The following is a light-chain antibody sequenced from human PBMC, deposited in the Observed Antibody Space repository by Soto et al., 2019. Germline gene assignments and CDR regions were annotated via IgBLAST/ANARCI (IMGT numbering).Light chain of an antibody. CDR1: QSVSSF. CDR3: QQRLNWPLT. V-gene: IGKV3-11*01. Sequence: EIVLTQSPATLSLSPGERATLSCRASQSVSSFFVWYQQKRGQAPRLLIYDASKRATGIPARFSGSGSVTDFTLTFSSLEPEDFAVYYCQQRLNWPLTFGGGTTVEIK. CDR2: DAS. J-gene: IGKJ4*01.